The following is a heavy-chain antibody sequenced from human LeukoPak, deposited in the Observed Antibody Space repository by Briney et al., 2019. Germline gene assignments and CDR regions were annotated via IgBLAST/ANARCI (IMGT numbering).Heavy chain of an antibody. V-gene: IGHV1-69*05. CDR3: ASIRRYSGSYTFDY. D-gene: IGHD1-26*01. CDR2: IIPIFGTA. J-gene: IGHJ4*02. Sequence: ASVKVSCKASGGTFSSYAINWVRQAPGQGLEWMGGIIPIFGTANYAQKFQGRVTITTDESTSTAYMELSSLRSEDTAVYYCASIRRYSGSYTFDYWGQGTLVTVSS. CDR1: GGTFSSYA.